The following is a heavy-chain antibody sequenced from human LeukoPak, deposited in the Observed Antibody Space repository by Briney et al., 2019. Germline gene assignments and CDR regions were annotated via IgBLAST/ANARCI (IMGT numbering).Heavy chain of an antibody. CDR2: ISGSGGGT. V-gene: IGHV3-23*01. J-gene: IGHJ4*02. D-gene: IGHD6-19*01. CDR1: GFTFSSYA. CDR3: AKTTAGYSSGRYPGWPADY. Sequence: GGSLRLSCAASGFTFSSYAISWVRQAPGKGLEWVSGISGSGGGTYFADSVKGRFTISRDHSKNTVFLQMDSLRAEDTAVYYCAKTTAGYSSGRYPGWPADYWGQGTLVTVSS.